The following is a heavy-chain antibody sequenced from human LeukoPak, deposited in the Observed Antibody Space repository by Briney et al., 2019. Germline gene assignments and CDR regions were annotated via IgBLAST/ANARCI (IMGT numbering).Heavy chain of an antibody. J-gene: IGHJ3*02. CDR2: INPDGSEK. CDR3: ARGPGTMIVVIHPPFDI. Sequence: GSLRLSCAASGFRFGSDWMIWVRQAPGKGLEWVANINPDGSEKYYVDSVKGRFTISRDNDKNSLYLQLNSLRAEDTAVYYCARGPGTMIVVIHPPFDIWGQGTIVTVSS. V-gene: IGHV3-7*01. D-gene: IGHD3-22*01. CDR1: GFRFGSDW.